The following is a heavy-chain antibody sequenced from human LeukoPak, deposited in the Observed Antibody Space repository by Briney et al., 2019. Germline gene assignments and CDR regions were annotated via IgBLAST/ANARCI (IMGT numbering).Heavy chain of an antibody. D-gene: IGHD2-21*01. CDR2: ISGSSARI. CDR1: GFTFSSYA. V-gene: IGHV3-23*01. Sequence: PGGSLRLSCAAPGFTFSSYAMTWVRQAPGKGLEWVSSISGSSARIYYGDSVKGRFTISRDNSKNTVYLQMNSLRAEDTAVYYCARLVGVFPRYNWFDPWGQGTLVTVSS. J-gene: IGHJ5*02. CDR3: ARLVGVFPRYNWFDP.